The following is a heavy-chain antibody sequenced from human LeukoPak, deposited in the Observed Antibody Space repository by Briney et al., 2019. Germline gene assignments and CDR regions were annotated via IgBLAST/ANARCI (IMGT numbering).Heavy chain of an antibody. CDR1: GYTFTSYG. Sequence: VASVKVSCKASGYTFTSYGISWVRQAPGQGLEWMGWISAYNGNTNYAQKLQGRVTMTTDTSTSTAYMELSRLRSDDTAVYYCASLDYSNWFDPWGQGTLVTVSS. J-gene: IGHJ5*02. CDR2: ISAYNGNT. D-gene: IGHD4-11*01. V-gene: IGHV1-18*01. CDR3: ASLDYSNWFDP.